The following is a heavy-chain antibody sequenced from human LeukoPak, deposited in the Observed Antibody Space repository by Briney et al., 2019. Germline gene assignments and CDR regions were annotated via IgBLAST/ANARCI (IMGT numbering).Heavy chain of an antibody. CDR1: GGSFSGYY. Sequence: SETLSLTCAVYGGSFSGYYWSWIRQPPGKGLEWIGEINHSGSTNYNPSLKSRVTISVDTSKNQFSLKLSSVTAADTAVYYCARIHEYSGSSSFDYWGQGTLVTVSS. V-gene: IGHV4-34*01. CDR3: ARIHEYSGSSSFDY. J-gene: IGHJ4*02. D-gene: IGHD1-26*01. CDR2: INHSGST.